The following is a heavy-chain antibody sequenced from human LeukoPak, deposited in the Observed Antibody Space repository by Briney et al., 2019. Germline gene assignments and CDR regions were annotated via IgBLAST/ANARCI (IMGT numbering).Heavy chain of an antibody. V-gene: IGHV4-59*12. CDR1: GGSISSYY. CDR3: ARGPVVSAAHLELRPSYYYYGMDV. Sequence: SETLSLTCTVSGGSISSYYWSWIRQPPGKGLEWIGYIYYSGSTNYNPSLKSRVTISVDTSKNQFSLKLSSVTAADTAVYYCARGPVVSAAHLELRPSYYYYGMDVWGQGTTVTVSS. CDR2: IYYSGST. D-gene: IGHD2-2*01. J-gene: IGHJ6*02.